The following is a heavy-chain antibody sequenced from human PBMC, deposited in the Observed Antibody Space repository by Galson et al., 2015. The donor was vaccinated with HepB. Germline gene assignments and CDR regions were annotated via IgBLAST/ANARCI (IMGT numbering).Heavy chain of an antibody. CDR3: ARGSGGFDY. J-gene: IGHJ4*02. Sequence: QSGAEVKKPGASVKVSCKASGGTFSSYAISWVRQAPGQGLEWMGIINPTGGSTNYAQKFQGRVTMTRDTSTSTVYMELSSLRSEDTAVYYCARGSGGFDYWGQGTPVTVSS. CDR1: GGTFSSYA. D-gene: IGHD3-10*01. V-gene: IGHV1-46*01. CDR2: INPTGGST.